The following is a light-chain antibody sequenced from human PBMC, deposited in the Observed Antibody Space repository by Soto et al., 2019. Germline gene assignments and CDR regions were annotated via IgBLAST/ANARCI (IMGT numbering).Light chain of an antibody. Sequence: SVLTQPPSASGSLGQSVTISCTGTSSDVGGYNYVSWYQQHPGKAPKLMIYDVSKRPSGVPDRFSGSKSGNAASLIVSGLQAEDEADYYCSSYAGTNIVVFGGGTKLTVL. CDR3: SSYAGTNIVV. V-gene: IGLV2-8*01. CDR2: DVS. CDR1: SSDVGGYNY. J-gene: IGLJ2*01.